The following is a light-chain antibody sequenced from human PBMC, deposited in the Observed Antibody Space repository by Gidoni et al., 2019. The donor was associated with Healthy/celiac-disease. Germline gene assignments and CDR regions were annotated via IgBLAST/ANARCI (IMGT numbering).Light chain of an antibody. J-gene: IGKJ1*01. CDR3: QQRSNWPGT. CDR2: DAA. V-gene: IGKV3-11*01. CDR1: QSVSSY. Sequence: EIVFTQSPATLSLSPGERATLPCKASQSVSSYLAWYQQKPGQAPRLLIYDAANRATGIPARCSGSGSGTDFTLTISSLEPEDFAVYYGQQRSNWPGTFGQGTKVEIK.